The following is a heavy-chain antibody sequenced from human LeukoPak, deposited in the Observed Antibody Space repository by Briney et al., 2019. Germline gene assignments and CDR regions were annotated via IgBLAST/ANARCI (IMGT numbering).Heavy chain of an antibody. V-gene: IGHV3-64*01. CDR2: ISSNGGST. Sequence: SGGSLRLSCAASGFTFSSYAMHWVRQAPGKGLEYVSAISSNGGSTYYANSVKGRFTISRDNSKNTLYLQMGSLRAEDMAMYYCARDRVRNYYGMDVWGQGTTVTVSS. CDR3: ARDRVRNYYGMDV. CDR1: GFTFSSYA. J-gene: IGHJ6*02.